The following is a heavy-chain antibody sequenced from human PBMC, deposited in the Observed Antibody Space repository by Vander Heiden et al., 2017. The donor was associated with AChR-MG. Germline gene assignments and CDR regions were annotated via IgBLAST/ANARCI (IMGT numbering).Heavy chain of an antibody. J-gene: IGHJ4*02. D-gene: IGHD6-19*01. CDR3: ATSKSSGWHDY. Sequence: QVQLVQSGAEVKKPGASVKVSCKASGSTLTGYYIQWVRQAPGQGLEWMGWINPNSGDTKYAQNFQGRVTMTRDTSISTAYMELNGLTSDDTAVYFCATSKSSGWHDYWGQGTLVSVSS. CDR1: GSTLTGYY. V-gene: IGHV1-2*02. CDR2: INPNSGDT.